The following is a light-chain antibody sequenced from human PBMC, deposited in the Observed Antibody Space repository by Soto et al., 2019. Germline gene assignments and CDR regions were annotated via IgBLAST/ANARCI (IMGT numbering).Light chain of an antibody. CDR3: QQYSVSPYT. CDR1: QSISDT. J-gene: IGKJ2*01. V-gene: IGKV3-20*01. Sequence: VLTQPPGTLSLPPGGRATLSCRASQSISDTLAWYQQKPGQAPRLLIYGTSSRATGIPDRFSGSGSGTDFTLTIIRLEPEDFAVYHCQQYSVSPYTFGQGTKVDI. CDR2: GTS.